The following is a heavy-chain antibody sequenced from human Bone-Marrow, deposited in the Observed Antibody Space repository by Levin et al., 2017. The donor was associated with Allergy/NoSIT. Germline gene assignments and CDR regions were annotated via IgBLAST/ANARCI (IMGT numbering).Heavy chain of an antibody. CDR2: FYPGDSDS. J-gene: IGHJ3*02. D-gene: IGHD2-21*01. Sequence: RGESLKISCQASGYTFTSYWIAWVRQMPGKGLEWMGIFYPGDSDSGYSPSFEGQVTISADRSITTAYLQWSSLKTSDTAMYYCARRGRGGYPFDIWGQGTMVTVSS. CDR1: GYTFTSYW. V-gene: IGHV5-51*01. CDR3: ARRGRGGYPFDI.